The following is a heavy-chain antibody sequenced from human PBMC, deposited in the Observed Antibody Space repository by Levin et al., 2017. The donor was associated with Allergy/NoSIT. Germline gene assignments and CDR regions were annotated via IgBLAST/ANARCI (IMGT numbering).Heavy chain of an antibody. CDR1: GFTFSSYA. V-gene: IGHV3-23*01. CDR2: ISGSGGST. J-gene: IGHJ4*02. Sequence: LSLTCAASGFTFSSYAMSWVRQAPGKGLEWVSAISGSGGSTYYADSVKGRFTISRDNSKNTLYLQMNSLRAEDTAVYYCAKVLAVIVGGNLDYWGQGTLVTVSS. CDR3: AKVLAVIVGGNLDY. D-gene: IGHD1-26*01.